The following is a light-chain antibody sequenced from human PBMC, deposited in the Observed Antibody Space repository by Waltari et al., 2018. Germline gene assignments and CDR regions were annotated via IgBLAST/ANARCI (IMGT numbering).Light chain of an antibody. Sequence: EIVMTQSPATLSVSPGERATLPCRASQSISTNLAWYQQKPGQAPRLLIYGASTRATGIPARFSGSGSVTDFTLTISSLQSEDFAVYYCQQYNNWPPLTFGGGTKVEVK. CDR1: QSISTN. V-gene: IGKV3-15*01. J-gene: IGKJ4*01. CDR3: QQYNNWPPLT. CDR2: GAS.